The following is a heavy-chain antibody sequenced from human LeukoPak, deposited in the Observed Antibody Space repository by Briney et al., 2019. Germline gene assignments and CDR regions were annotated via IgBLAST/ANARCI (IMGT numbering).Heavy chain of an antibody. D-gene: IGHD1-26*01. CDR2: INQGGSVT. V-gene: IGHV3-7*01. J-gene: IGHJ4*02. Sequence: GGSLTLSCAASGIAVIGNYMSWVRQAPGKGLEWLGNINQGGSVTNYVDSVKGRFSISRDNAKNTMYLQMSSLRVEDTAVYYCARDHHSGALDYWGQGTLVSVSS. CDR1: GIAVIGNY. CDR3: ARDHHSGALDY.